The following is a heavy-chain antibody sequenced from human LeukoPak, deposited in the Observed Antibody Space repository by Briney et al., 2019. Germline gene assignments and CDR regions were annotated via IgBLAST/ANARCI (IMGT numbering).Heavy chain of an antibody. V-gene: IGHV3-7*03. D-gene: IGHD3-10*01. CDR2: INQGGSEK. CDR3: ATHYSGSYYQ. J-gene: IGHJ4*02. Sequence: GGSLRLSCAASGFTFSSYWMSWVRQAPGKGLEGVANINQGGSEKYYVGSVKGRFTISRDNAKISLVLKMNNLRAEDTAVYHCATHYSGSYYQWGQGTLVTVSS. CDR1: GFTFSSYW.